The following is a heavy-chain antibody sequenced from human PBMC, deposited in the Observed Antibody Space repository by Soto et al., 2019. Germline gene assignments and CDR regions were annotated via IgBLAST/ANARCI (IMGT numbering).Heavy chain of an antibody. CDR3: ARGRYPVRLYRFDY. CDR2: INHSGST. J-gene: IGHJ4*02. D-gene: IGHD4-17*01. V-gene: IGHV4-34*01. Sequence: QVQLQQWGAGLLKPSETLSLTCAVYGGSFSGYYWSWIRQPPGKGLEWIGEINHSGSTNYNPSLKSRVTVSVDTSKNPFPLKLSSVTAADTVVYYCARGRYPVRLYRFDYWGQGTLVTVSA. CDR1: GGSFSGYY.